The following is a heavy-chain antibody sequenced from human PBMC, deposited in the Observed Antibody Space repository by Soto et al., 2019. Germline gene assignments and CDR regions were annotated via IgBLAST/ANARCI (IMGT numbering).Heavy chain of an antibody. CDR1: GFTFSSYG. CDR2: ISYDGSNK. D-gene: IGHD2-15*01. V-gene: IGHV3-30*18. Sequence: QVQLVEAGVGVVQPGRSLRLACAASGFTFSSYGMHWVRQAPGKGLEWVAVISYDGSNKYYADSVKGRFTISRDNSKNTLYLQMNSLRAEDTAVYCCAKDEASRLVAATPGYWGQGTLVTVSS. CDR3: AKDEASRLVAATPGY. J-gene: IGHJ4*02.